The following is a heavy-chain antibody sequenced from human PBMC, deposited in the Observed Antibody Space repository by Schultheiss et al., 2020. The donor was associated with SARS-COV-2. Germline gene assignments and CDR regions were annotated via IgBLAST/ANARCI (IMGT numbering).Heavy chain of an antibody. Sequence: GSLRLSCTVSGGSISSYYWGWIRQPPGKGLEWIGSIYYSGSTYYNPSLKSRVTISVDTSKNQFSLKLSSVTAADTAVYYCARLYFNYFDYWGQGTLVTVSS. D-gene: IGHD2/OR15-2a*01. J-gene: IGHJ4*02. CDR3: ARLYFNYFDY. CDR1: GGSISSYY. V-gene: IGHV4-39*07. CDR2: IYYSGST.